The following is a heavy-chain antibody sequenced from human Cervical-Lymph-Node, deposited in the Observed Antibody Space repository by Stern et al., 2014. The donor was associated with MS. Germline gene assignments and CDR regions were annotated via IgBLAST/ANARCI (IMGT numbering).Heavy chain of an antibody. CDR3: ATWGGAAHTYSLDP. Sequence: VQLVQTGAEMRKPEESLKISCRGYGFAFNSYCTGWVRKGTGKGLECMEAVCPGESPNRYSPYFHCTITISVDTSITTAYLQWCSLKASDTCMYYCATWGGAAHTYSLDPWGQGTLVTVSS. CDR1: GFAFNSYC. CDR2: VCPGESPN. V-gene: IGHV5-51*01. J-gene: IGHJ5*02. D-gene: IGHD1-26*01.